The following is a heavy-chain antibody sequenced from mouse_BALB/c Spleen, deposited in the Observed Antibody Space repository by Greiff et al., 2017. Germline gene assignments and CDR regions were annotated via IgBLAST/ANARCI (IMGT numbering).Heavy chain of an antibody. CDR1: GFTFSSYT. CDR3: ARHGYYRYDDYYAMDY. D-gene: IGHD2-14*01. V-gene: IGHV5-12-2*01. Sequence: EVQVVESGGGLVQPGGSLKLSCAASGFTFSSYTMSWVRQTPEKRLEWVAYISNGGGSTYYPDTVKGRFTISRDNAKNTLYLQMSSLKSEDTAMYYCARHGYYRYDDYYAMDYWGQGTSVTVSS. CDR2: ISNGGGST. J-gene: IGHJ4*01.